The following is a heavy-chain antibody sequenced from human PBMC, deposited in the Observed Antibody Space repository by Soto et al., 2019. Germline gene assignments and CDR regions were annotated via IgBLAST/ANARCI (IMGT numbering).Heavy chain of an antibody. CDR1: GFTFSRHA. J-gene: IGHJ6*02. Sequence: ESLKISCAASGFTFSRHAMNWVRQAPGKGLEWVSAISGDGGSRYYADSVKGRFTVSRDNSNNTLSLQMNSLRAEDTAVYYCANMSVSHYDISCGMDVWGQGNTVTVS. D-gene: IGHD3-22*01. CDR2: ISGDGGSR. CDR3: ANMSVSHYDISCGMDV. V-gene: IGHV3-23*01.